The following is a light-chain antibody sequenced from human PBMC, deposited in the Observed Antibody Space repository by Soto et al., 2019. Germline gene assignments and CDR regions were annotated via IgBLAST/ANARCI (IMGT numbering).Light chain of an antibody. J-gene: IGKJ4*01. CDR2: AAS. Sequence: DILLIQSPATLSAPLGGRTTITCWSSETIFKFFAWYQQRSGSAPNLLINAASDLAKGVPSRFSGSGSGTEFTLTIDNLQHNDSAPYFCQHYNTHTINFGGGNQVDVK. CDR3: QHYNTHTIN. V-gene: IGKV1-5*01. CDR1: ETIFKF.